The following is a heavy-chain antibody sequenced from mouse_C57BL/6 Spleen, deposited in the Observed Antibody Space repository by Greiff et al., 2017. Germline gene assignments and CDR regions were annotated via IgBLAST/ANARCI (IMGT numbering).Heavy chain of an antibody. Sequence: VQLQESGAELVKPGASVKISCKASGYAFSSYWMNWVKQRPGKGLEWIGQIYPGDGDTNYNGKFKGKATLTADKSSSTAYMQLSSLTSEDSAVYFCARATGTSYYAMDYWGQGTSVTVSS. V-gene: IGHV1-80*01. CDR1: GYAFSSYW. J-gene: IGHJ4*01. D-gene: IGHD4-1*01. CDR3: ARATGTSYYAMDY. CDR2: IYPGDGDT.